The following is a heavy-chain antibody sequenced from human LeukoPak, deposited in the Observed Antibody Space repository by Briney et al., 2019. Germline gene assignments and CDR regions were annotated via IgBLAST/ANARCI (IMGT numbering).Heavy chain of an antibody. J-gene: IGHJ4*02. Sequence: ASVKVSCKASGYSFTSYGISWVRQAPGQGLEWMGWIGAYNGNTNYAQKVQDRVTMTTDTSTSTAYMELSRLRSDDTAVYYCARDTGIAAPFDYWGQGTLVTVSS. CDR3: ARDTGIAAPFDY. D-gene: IGHD6-13*01. CDR1: GYSFTSYG. V-gene: IGHV1-18*01. CDR2: IGAYNGNT.